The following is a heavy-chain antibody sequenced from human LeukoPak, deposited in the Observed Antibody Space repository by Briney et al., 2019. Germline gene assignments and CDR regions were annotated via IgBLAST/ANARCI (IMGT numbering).Heavy chain of an antibody. J-gene: IGHJ5*02. V-gene: IGHV4-34*01. CDR3: ARHVGWFDP. CDR2: INHSGST. D-gene: IGHD3-10*02. CDR1: GGSFSTYY. Sequence: SETLSLTCAVYGGSFSTYYWSWVRQPPGKGLEWIGEINHSGSTNYNPSLKSRVTISIDTSKNQFSLKLSSVTAADTAVYYCARHVGWFDPWGQETLVTVSS.